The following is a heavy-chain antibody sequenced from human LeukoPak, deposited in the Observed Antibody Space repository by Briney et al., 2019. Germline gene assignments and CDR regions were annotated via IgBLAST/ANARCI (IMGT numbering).Heavy chain of an antibody. D-gene: IGHD3-10*01. J-gene: IGHJ4*02. V-gene: IGHV1-69*05. CDR3: ARNMDDSGTPGY. CDR2: IIPIFGTA. CDR1: GGTFSSYA. Sequence: SVKVSCKASGGTFSSYAISWVRQAPGQGLEWMGGIIPIFGTANYAQKFEGRVTITRDSSATTAYMELSSLRSEDTSVYYCARNMDDSGTPGYWGQGTLVTVSS.